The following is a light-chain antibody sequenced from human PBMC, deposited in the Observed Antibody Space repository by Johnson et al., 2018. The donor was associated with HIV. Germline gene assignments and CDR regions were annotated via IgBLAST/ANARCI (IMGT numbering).Light chain of an antibody. CDR2: EDT. V-gene: IGLV1-51*02. J-gene: IGLJ1*01. CDR1: SSNIGNNY. CDR3: GTWDSSLSAGGV. Sequence: QSVLTQPPSVSAAPGQKVTISCYGSSSNIGNNYVSWYQQVPGTAPKLLIYEDTKRPSGIPDRFSGSKSGTSATLGITGLQTGDEADYYCGTWDSSLSAGGVFGTGTKVTVL.